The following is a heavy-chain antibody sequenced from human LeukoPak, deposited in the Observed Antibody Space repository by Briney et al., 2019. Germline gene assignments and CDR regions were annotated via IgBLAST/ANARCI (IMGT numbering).Heavy chain of an antibody. Sequence: PSETLSLTCAVSGYSISSGYHWAWIRQPTGRGLEWIGSISHSGSTYHNPSLKSRVTISVDTSKNQFSLKLSSVTAADTAVYYCARGPPDYDILTGYYNFDYWGQGTLVTVSS. D-gene: IGHD3-9*01. J-gene: IGHJ4*02. CDR2: ISHSGST. V-gene: IGHV4-38-2*01. CDR3: ARGPPDYDILTGYYNFDY. CDR1: GYSISSGYH.